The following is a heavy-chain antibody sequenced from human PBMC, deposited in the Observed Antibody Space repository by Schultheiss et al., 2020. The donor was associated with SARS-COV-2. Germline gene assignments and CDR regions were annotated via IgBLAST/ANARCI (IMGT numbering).Heavy chain of an antibody. Sequence: GGSLRLSCAASGFIVSSNYMNWVRQAPGRGLEWVANIKQDGSEKYYVDSVKGRFTISRDNAKNSLYLQMNSLRAEDTAVYYCARGGSPHFDGMDVWGQGTTVTVSS. D-gene: IGHD2/OR15-2a*01. J-gene: IGHJ6*02. CDR2: IKQDGSEK. CDR1: GFIVSSNY. V-gene: IGHV3-7*01. CDR3: ARGGSPHFDGMDV.